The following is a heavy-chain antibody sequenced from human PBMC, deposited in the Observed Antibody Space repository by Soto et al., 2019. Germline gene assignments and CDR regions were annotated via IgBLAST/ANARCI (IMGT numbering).Heavy chain of an antibody. V-gene: IGHV1-18*01. J-gene: IGHJ4*03. D-gene: IGHD3-3*01. CDR1: GYNFTTYG. CDR2: ISVYNGNT. CDR3: ARGNQSVRFLERTY. Sequence: ASVKLACKASGYNFTTYGLTWVRQAPGQGLEWMGWISVYNGNTHYAQQFQGRVSFTRDTSTNTAFLGLKSLTSDDTAVYYCARGNQSVRFLERTYSGQRTPVTVSS.